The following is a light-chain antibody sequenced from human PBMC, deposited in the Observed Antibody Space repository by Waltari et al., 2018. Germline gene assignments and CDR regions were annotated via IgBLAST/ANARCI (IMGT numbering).Light chain of an antibody. V-gene: IGKV1-NL1*01. CDR2: AAS. Sequence: DIQMTQSPSSLSASVGDRVTITCRASQGISNSLAWYQQKPGKAPKLLLYAASRLESGVPSRFSGSGSGTDYTLTISSLQPEDFATYYCQQYYSTSLFTFGPGTKVDIK. CDR1: QGISNS. CDR3: QQYYSTSLFT. J-gene: IGKJ3*01.